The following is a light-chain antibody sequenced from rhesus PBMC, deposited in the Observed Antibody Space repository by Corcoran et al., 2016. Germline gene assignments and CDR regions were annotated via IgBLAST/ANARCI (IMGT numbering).Light chain of an antibody. CDR1: QSLLHSDGYTY. CDR3: MQGSQLYS. V-gene: IGKV2-78*01. CDR2: LGS. J-gene: IGKJ2*01. Sequence: DIVMTQTPLSLSVTPGEPASISCRSSQSLLHSDGYTYLDWYLQKPGQSPELLMFLGSNRASGVPYWVRVRGSGTDFTLTISRVEAEDVGVYYCMQGSQLYSFGQGTKVEIK.